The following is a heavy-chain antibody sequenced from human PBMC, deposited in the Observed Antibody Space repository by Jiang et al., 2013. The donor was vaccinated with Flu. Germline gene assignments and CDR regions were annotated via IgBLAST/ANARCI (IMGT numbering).Heavy chain of an antibody. D-gene: IGHD2-8*01. J-gene: IGHJ4*01. CDR1: GVSATIYY. CDR3: VTVDCTDGDICPGGRFDY. V-gene: IGHV4-4*07. Sequence: GPGLVKPSDTLSLTCAVSGVSATIYYWTWIRQPAGKGLEWIGRIYSSGSTNYNPSLKSRVTMSIDTSKNHFSLRLTSVTAADTAVYYCVTVDCTDGDICPGGRFDYWGPESGSPSPQ. CDR2: IYSSGST.